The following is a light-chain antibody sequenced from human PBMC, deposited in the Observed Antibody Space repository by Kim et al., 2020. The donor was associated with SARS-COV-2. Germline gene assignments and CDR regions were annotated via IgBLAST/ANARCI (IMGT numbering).Light chain of an antibody. V-gene: IGLV3-19*01. CDR1: SLRRYY. CDR3: NSRDSNDNVV. CDR2: GKN. Sequence: VALGPKVRIPCQGDSLRRYYATRYQQKPGQAPIVVIYGKNNRPSGIPDRFSGSSSGNTASLTITGTQAGDEADYYCNSRDSNDNVVFGGGTKLTVL. J-gene: IGLJ2*01.